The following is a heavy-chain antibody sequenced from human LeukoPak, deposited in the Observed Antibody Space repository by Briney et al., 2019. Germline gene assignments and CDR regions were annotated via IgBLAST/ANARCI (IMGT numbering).Heavy chain of an antibody. J-gene: IGHJ6*02. CDR1: GFTFSSYS. CDR2: ISSSSSYI. D-gene: IGHD2-2*01. V-gene: IGHV3-21*01. Sequence: GGSLRLSCAASGFTFSSYSMNWVRQAPGKGLGWVSSISSSSSYIYYADSVKGRFTISRDNAKNSLYLQMNSLRAEDTAVYYCARDIVVVPAAPTDYYYGMDVWGQGTTVTVSS. CDR3: ARDIVVVPAAPTDYYYGMDV.